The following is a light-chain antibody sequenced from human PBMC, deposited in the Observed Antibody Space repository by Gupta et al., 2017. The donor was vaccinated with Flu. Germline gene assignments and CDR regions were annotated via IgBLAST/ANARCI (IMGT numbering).Light chain of an antibody. Sequence: QLVLTQSPSASPSLGASVKLTCTLSSGHSSNAIAWYQQRPDKGPRYIMKINSDGSHKKGDGIPDRLSGSSSGAERFLTISSLQSEDEADYYCQAWDTHIRVFGGGTQLTVL. CDR3: QAWDTHIRV. J-gene: IGLJ3*02. V-gene: IGLV4-69*01. CDR1: SGHSSNA. CDR2: INSDGSH.